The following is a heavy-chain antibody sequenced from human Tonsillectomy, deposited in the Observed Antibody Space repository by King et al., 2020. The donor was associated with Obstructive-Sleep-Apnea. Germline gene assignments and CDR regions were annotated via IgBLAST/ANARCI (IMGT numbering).Heavy chain of an antibody. CDR3: ARDLPIVGARRFDY. CDR2: INPSGGST. J-gene: IGHJ4*02. D-gene: IGHD1-26*01. Sequence: QLVQSGAEVKKPGASVKVSCKASGYTLTSYYMQWVRQAPGQGLEWMGIINPSGGSTSYAQKFQGRVAMTRDTSTSTVYMELSSLRSEDTAVYYCARDLPIVGARRFDYWGQGTLVTVSS. CDR1: GYTLTSYY. V-gene: IGHV1-46*01.